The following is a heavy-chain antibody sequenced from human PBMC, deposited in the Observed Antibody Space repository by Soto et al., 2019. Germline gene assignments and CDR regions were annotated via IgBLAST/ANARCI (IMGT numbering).Heavy chain of an antibody. CDR3: ARRGDSSGYMDS. Sequence: GESLKISCKAPGYIFTKYWIAWVRQMPGKGPEWMGIIYPGDSDTRYGPSFQGQVTISADKSISTAYLQWSSLRASDTAMYYCARRGDSSGYMDSWGQGILVTVSS. J-gene: IGHJ4*02. CDR2: IYPGDSDT. D-gene: IGHD3-22*01. CDR1: GYIFTKYW. V-gene: IGHV5-51*01.